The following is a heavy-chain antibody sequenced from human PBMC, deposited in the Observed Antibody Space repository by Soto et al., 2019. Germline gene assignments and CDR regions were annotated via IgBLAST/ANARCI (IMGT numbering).Heavy chain of an antibody. Sequence: GGSLRLSCTASGFTFGDYAMSWVRKAPGKGLEWVGFIRSKAYGGTTEYAASVKGRFTISRDDSKSIAYLQMNSLKTEDTAVYYCTRPKRGYSYGYYFDYWGQGTLVTVSS. V-gene: IGHV3-49*04. CDR2: IRSKAYGGTT. CDR1: GFTFGDYA. J-gene: IGHJ4*02. CDR3: TRPKRGYSYGYYFDY. D-gene: IGHD5-18*01.